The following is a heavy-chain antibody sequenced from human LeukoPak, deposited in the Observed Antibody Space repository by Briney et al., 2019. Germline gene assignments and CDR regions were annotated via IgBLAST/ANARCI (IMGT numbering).Heavy chain of an antibody. D-gene: IGHD3-16*01. J-gene: IGHJ4*02. CDR2: IYYSGST. V-gene: IGHV4-59*01. CDR1: GGSISSDY. Sequence: SETLSLTCTVAGGSISSDYWSWIRQPPGKGLEGIGYIYYSGSTNYNPSLKRRVTIAVDTSKNQFSLKLSSVTAADTAVYYCAVCLFGFDYWGQGTLVTVSS. CDR3: AVCLFGFDY.